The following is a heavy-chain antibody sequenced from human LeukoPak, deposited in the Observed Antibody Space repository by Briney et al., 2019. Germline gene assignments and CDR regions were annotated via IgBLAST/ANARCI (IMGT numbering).Heavy chain of an antibody. J-gene: IGHJ6*02. Sequence: SETLSLTCTVSGGSINNDYWSWIRQPPGKGLEWIGSIHYSGSTYYNPSLKSRVTISVDTSKNQFSLKLSSVTAADTAVYYCARQGSGTGYYYYYYGMDVWGQGTTVTVSS. D-gene: IGHD3-10*01. CDR3: ARQGSGTGYYYYYYGMDV. CDR2: IHYSGST. CDR1: GGSINNDY. V-gene: IGHV4-39*01.